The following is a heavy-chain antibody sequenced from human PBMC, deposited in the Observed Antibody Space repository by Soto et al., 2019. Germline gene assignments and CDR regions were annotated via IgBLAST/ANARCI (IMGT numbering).Heavy chain of an antibody. J-gene: IGHJ4*02. CDR3: ARGYGSGSYYKIVAYYFDY. Sequence: ASETLSLTCAVYGGSFSGYYWSWIRQPPGKGLEWIGEINHSGSTNYNPSLKSRVTISVDTSKNQFSLKLSSVTAADTAVYYCARGYGSGSYYKIVAYYFDYWGQGTLVTVSS. V-gene: IGHV4-34*01. CDR2: INHSGST. D-gene: IGHD3-10*01. CDR1: GGSFSGYY.